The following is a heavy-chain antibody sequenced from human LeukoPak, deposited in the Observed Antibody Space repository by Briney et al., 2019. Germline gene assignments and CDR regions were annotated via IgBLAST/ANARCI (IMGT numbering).Heavy chain of an antibody. V-gene: IGHV1-8*01. CDR1: GYTFTSYD. CDR2: VSPNSANT. D-gene: IGHD2-15*01. Sequence: ASVKVSCKASGYTFTSYDVNWVRQATGQGLEWMGWVSPNSANTAYAQKFQGRVTMTEDTSTDTAYMELSSLRSEDTAVYYCATRAFDIGVPDYWGQGTLVTVSS. J-gene: IGHJ4*02. CDR3: ATRAFDIGVPDY.